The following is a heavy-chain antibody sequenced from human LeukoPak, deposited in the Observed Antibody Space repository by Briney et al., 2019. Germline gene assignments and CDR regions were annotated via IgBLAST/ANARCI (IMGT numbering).Heavy chain of an antibody. V-gene: IGHV1-2*02. CDR1: GYTFTGYY. Sequence: GASVKVSCKASGYTFTGYYMHWVRQAPGQGLEWMGWINPNSGGTNYAQKFQGRVTMTRDTSISTAYMELSRLRSDDTAVYYCARLGSGSHYNDPDFDYWGQGTLVTVSS. CDR2: INPNSGGT. CDR3: ARLGSGSHYNDPDFDY. J-gene: IGHJ4*02. D-gene: IGHD3-10*01.